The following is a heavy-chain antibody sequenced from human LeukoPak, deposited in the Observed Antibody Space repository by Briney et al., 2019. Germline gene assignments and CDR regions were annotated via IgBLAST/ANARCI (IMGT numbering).Heavy chain of an antibody. D-gene: IGHD1-26*01. CDR1: GDSISSSSYY. CDR2: IYYSGKT. V-gene: IGHV4-39*01. J-gene: IGHJ5*02. CDR3: ARRALGKDWFDP. Sequence: SETLSLTCTVSGDSISSSSYYSGWIRQPPGKGLEWIAIIYYSGKTYYNPSLKSRVSISVDTSNNQFSLKLSSVSAADTAVYYCARRALGKDWFDPWGQGTLVTVSS.